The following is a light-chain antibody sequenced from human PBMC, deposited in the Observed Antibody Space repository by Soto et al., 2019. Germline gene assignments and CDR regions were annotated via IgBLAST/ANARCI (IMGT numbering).Light chain of an antibody. J-gene: IGLJ1*01. CDR3: CSYAGSYTYV. CDR1: SSDVGAYHF. Sequence: QSALTQPASVSGSPGQSITISCTGSSSDVGAYHFVSWYQHHPGKAPKLILYEVTARPSGVSSRFSGSKSGNTASLTISGLQADDEADYYCCSYAGSYTYVFGSGTKVTVL. CDR2: EVT. V-gene: IGLV2-14*01.